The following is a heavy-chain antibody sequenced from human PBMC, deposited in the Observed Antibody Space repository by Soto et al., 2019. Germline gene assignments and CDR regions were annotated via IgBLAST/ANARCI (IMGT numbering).Heavy chain of an antibody. J-gene: IGHJ4*02. CDR2: ISGSGGST. CDR1: GFTFSSYA. D-gene: IGHD3-10*01. CDR3: ARPSFSGSYYKTGPCFDH. Sequence: PGGSLRLSCAASGFTFSSYAMSWVRQAPGKGLEWVSAISGSGGSTYYADSVKGRFTISRDNSKNTLYLQMNSLRAEDTAVYYCARPSFSGSYYKTGPCFDHWGEGTLFT. V-gene: IGHV3-23*01.